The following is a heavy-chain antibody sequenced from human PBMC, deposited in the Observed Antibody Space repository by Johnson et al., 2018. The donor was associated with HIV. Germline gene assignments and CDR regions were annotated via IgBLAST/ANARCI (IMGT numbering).Heavy chain of an antibody. V-gene: IGHV3-33*01. CDR1: GFSFGSYA. CDR2: IWYDGTTP. CDR3: ARPRGVQAGLGAFDI. D-gene: IGHD1-1*01. Sequence: QMQLVESGGGVVQPGRSLRLSCVASGFSFGSYAMHWARQAPGKGLEWVAVIWYDGTTPSYGDSVKGRFTISRENSKNTLYLQMNSLRAEDTAVYYCARPRGVQAGLGAFDIWGQGTMVTVSS. J-gene: IGHJ3*02.